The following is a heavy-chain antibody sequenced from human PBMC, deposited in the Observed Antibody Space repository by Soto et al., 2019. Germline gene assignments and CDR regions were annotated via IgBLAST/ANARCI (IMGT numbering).Heavy chain of an antibody. CDR3: ARDREYCSSTSCSRAFDI. CDR2: IIPILGIA. D-gene: IGHD2-2*01. Sequence: QVQLVHSGAEVKKPGSSVKVSCKASGGTFSSYTISWVRQAPGQGLEWMGRIIPILGIANYAQKFQGRVTITADKSTSTAYMELSSLRSEDTAVYYCARDREYCSSTSCSRAFDIWGQGTMVTVSS. J-gene: IGHJ3*02. V-gene: IGHV1-69*04. CDR1: GGTFSSYT.